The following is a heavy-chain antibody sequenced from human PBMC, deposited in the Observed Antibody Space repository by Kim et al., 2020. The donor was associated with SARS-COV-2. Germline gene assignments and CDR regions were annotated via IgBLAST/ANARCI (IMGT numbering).Heavy chain of an antibody. J-gene: IGHJ4*02. CDR3: AKDPNMIVVVITDFDY. V-gene: IGHV3-23*01. CDR1: GFPFSSYA. Sequence: GGSLRLSCAASGFPFSSYAMSWVRQAPGKGLEWVSAISGSGGSTYYADSVKGRFTISRDNSKNTLYLQMNSLRAEDTAVYYCAKDPNMIVVVITDFDYWGQGTLVTVSS. D-gene: IGHD3-22*01. CDR2: ISGSGGST.